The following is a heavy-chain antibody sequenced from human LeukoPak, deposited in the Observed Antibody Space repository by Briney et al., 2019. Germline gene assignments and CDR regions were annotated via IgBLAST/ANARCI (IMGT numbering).Heavy chain of an antibody. V-gene: IGHV3-66*01. CDR2: IYSGGST. CDR1: EFSVGSNY. CDR3: ARVQWLRPGGFDY. J-gene: IGHJ4*02. D-gene: IGHD5-12*01. Sequence: GGSLRLSCAASEFSVGSNYMTWVRQAPGKGLEWVSLIYSGGSTYYAVSVKGRFTISRDNAKNSLYLQMNSLRAEDTAVYYCARVQWLRPGGFDYWGQGTLVTVSS.